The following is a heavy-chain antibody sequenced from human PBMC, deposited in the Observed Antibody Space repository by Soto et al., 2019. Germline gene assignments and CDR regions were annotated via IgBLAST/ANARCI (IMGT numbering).Heavy chain of an antibody. CDR2: ISYDGSNK. D-gene: IGHD3-9*01. V-gene: IGHV3-30*18. CDR1: GFTFSSYG. Sequence: GGSLRLSCAASGFTFSSYGMHWVRQAPGKGLEWVAVISYDGSNKYYADSVKGRFTISRDNSKNTLYLQMNSLRAEDTAVYYCAKGFGRVDILRVGYWGQGTLVTVSS. CDR3: AKGFGRVDILRVGY. J-gene: IGHJ4*02.